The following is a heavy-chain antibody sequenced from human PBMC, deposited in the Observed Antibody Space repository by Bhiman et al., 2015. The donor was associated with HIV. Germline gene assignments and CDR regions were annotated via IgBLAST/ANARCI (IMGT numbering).Heavy chain of an antibody. V-gene: IGHV3-23*01. J-gene: IGHJ4*02. CDR2: ISGSGGST. Sequence: EVQLLESGGGLVQPGGSLRLSCAASGFTFSSYAMSWVRQAPGKGLEWVSAISGSGGSTYYADSVKGRFTISRDNSKNTLYLQMNSLRAEDTAVYYCTKDQYSGSYVGGGFDYWGQGTLVTVSS. CDR1: GFTFSSYA. CDR3: TKDQYSGSYVGGGFDY. D-gene: IGHD1-26*01.